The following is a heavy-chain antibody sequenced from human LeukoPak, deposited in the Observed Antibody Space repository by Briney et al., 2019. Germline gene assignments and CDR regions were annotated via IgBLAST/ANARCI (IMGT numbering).Heavy chain of an antibody. Sequence: ASVKVSCKASGYTFTRYYMHWVRQAPGQGLEWMGWINPNSGGTNYAQKFQGRVTMTRDTSISTAYMELSRLRSDDTAVYYCARVETGIGGNWFDPWGQGTLVTVSS. CDR2: INPNSGGT. CDR3: ARVETGIGGNWFDP. CDR1: GYTFTRYY. J-gene: IGHJ5*02. V-gene: IGHV1-2*02. D-gene: IGHD3-10*01.